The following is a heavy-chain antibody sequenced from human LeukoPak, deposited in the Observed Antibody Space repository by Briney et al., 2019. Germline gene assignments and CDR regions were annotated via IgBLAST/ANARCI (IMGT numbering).Heavy chain of an antibody. Sequence: SETLSLTCTVSGDSIISSRYYWGWIRQPPGKGLEWIGSIYYTGSTYYNPSLKSRVTISGDTSKNQFSLRLSSVTAADTAVYSCARHKDAAMVTTFDFWGQGTLVTVSS. CDR3: ARHKDAAMVTTFDF. J-gene: IGHJ4*02. V-gene: IGHV4-39*01. CDR1: GDSIISSRYY. CDR2: IYYTGST. D-gene: IGHD5-18*01.